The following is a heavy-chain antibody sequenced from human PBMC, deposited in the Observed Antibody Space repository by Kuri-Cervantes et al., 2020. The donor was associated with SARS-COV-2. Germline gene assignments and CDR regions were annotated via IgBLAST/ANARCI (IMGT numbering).Heavy chain of an antibody. CDR2: IKQDGSEK. CDR3: ARDILSFLGTHYFDY. CDR1: GFTFSSYA. Sequence: ETLSLTCAASGFTFSSYAMHWVRQAPGKGLEWVANIKQDGSEKYYVDSVKGRFTISRDNAKNSLYLQMNSLRAEDTAVYYCARDILSFLGTHYFDYWGQGTLVTVSS. V-gene: IGHV3-7*01. D-gene: IGHD3-16*02. J-gene: IGHJ4*02.